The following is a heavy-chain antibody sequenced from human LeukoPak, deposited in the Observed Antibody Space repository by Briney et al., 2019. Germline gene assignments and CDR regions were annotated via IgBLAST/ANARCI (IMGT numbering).Heavy chain of an antibody. CDR3: ARVSGSGWYR. J-gene: IGHJ5*02. CDR1: GFTFSSYS. D-gene: IGHD6-19*01. V-gene: IGHV3-21*01. CDR2: ISSSSSYI. Sequence: PAGSLRLSCAASGFTFSSYSMNWVRQAPGKGLEWVSSISSSSSYIYYADSVKGRFTISRDNAKNSLYLQMNSLRAEDTAVYYCARVSGSGWYRWGQGTLVTVSS.